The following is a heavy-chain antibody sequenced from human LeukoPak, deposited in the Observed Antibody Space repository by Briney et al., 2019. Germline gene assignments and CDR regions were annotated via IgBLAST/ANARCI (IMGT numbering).Heavy chain of an antibody. CDR3: ARGRPRQTYYYDSSGYYYH. V-gene: IGHV4-34*01. CDR1: GGCFSGYY. CDR2: INHSGST. Sequence: PSETLSLTCAVYGGCFSGYYWSWIRQPPGKGLEWIGEINHSGSTNYNPSLKSRVTISVDTSKNQFSLKLSSVTAADTAVYYCARGRPRQTYYYDSSGYYYHWGQGTLVTVSS. J-gene: IGHJ4*02. D-gene: IGHD3-22*01.